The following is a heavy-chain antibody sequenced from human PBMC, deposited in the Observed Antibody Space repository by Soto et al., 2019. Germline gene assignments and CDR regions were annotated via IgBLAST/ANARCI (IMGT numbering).Heavy chain of an antibody. CDR1: GGTISRYS. CDR3: AREDRDRETGLVPAAIDGMDV. CDR2: DIPIFGIP. Sequence: QVQLVQSGAEVKKPGSSVKVSCKASGGTISRYSITWVRQAPGHGLEWIGRDIPIFGIPTYAQKFQGRVTITADESTSTAYMELSSLRSDDTAVYYCAREDRDRETGLVPAAIDGMDVWGQGTTVTVSS. V-gene: IGHV1-69*08. D-gene: IGHD2-2*01. J-gene: IGHJ6*02.